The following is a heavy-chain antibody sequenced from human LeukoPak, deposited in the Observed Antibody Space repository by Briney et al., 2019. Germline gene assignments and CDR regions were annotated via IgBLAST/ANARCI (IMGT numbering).Heavy chain of an antibody. J-gene: IGHJ5*02. Sequence: SETLSLTCSVSGGSISTYYWGWIRQPPGKGLEWIGYIYNSGSTNYNPSLKSRVTISVDTSKNQFSLKLRSVTAADTAVYYCARDGVFGTFDPWGQGTLVTVSS. V-gene: IGHV4-59*01. CDR2: IYNSGST. CDR1: GGSISTYY. D-gene: IGHD3-10*01. CDR3: ARDGVFGTFDP.